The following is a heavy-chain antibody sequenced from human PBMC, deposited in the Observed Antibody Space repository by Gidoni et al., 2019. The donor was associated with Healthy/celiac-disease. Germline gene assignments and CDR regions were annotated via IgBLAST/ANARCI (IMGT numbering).Heavy chain of an antibody. CDR3: ARETSLGYCTGGVCYSNDAFDI. D-gene: IGHD2-8*02. CDR1: GFTFSSSW. CDR2: IKQDGSEK. J-gene: IGHJ3*02. V-gene: IGHV3-7*03. Sequence: EVQLVESGGGLVQPGGSLRLSCAASGFTFSSSWKSWVRQAPGKGLEWVANIKQDGSEKYYVDSVKGRFTISRDNAKNSLYLQMNSLRAEDTAVYYCARETSLGYCTGGVCYSNDAFDIWGQGTMVTVSS.